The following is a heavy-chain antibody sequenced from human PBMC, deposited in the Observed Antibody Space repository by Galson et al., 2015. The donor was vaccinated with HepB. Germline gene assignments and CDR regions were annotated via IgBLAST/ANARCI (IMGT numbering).Heavy chain of an antibody. D-gene: IGHD2-15*01. Sequence: SVKVSCKASGYTFTGYYMHWVRQAPGQGLEWMGWINPNSGGTNYAQKFQGWVTMTRDTSISTAYMELSRLRSDDTAVYYCAREDCSGGSCYLAFWGQGTLVTVSS. V-gene: IGHV1-2*04. CDR1: GYTFTGYY. CDR2: INPNSGGT. J-gene: IGHJ4*02. CDR3: AREDCSGGSCYLAF.